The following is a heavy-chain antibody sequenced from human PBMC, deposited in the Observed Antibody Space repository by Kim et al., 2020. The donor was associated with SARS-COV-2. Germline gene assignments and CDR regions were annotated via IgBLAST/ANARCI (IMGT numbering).Heavy chain of an antibody. Sequence: GGSLRLSCAASGFTFSSYSMNWVRQAPGKGLEWVSSISSSSSYIYYADSVKGRFTISRDNAKNSLYLQMNSLRAEDTAVYYCARDKWELLHYYYYGMDVWGQGTTVTVSS. V-gene: IGHV3-21*01. CDR3: ARDKWELLHYYYYGMDV. CDR2: ISSSSSYI. D-gene: IGHD1-26*01. J-gene: IGHJ6*02. CDR1: GFTFSSYS.